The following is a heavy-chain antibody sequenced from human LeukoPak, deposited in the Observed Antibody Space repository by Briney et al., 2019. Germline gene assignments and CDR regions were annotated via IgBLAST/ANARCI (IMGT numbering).Heavy chain of an antibody. V-gene: IGHV3-11*04. CDR1: GFTFSDYY. CDR2: ISSAASAI. J-gene: IGHJ4*02. D-gene: IGHD6-19*01. Sequence: GGSLRLSCAASGFTFSDYYMSWIRQAPGKGLEWLSYISSAASAIYYADSVRGRFTISRDNTNNSLLLQTNSLRAEDSAVYYCARVAVAGTIHWGQGTLVTVSS. CDR3: ARVAVAGTIH.